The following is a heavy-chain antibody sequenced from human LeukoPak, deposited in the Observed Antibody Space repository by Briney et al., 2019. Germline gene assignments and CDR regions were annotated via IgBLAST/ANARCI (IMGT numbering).Heavy chain of an antibody. CDR2: IYYSGST. Sequence: SETLSLACTVSGGSISNYYWSWIRQPPGKGLEWIGYIYYSGSTNYNPFLKSRVIISVDTSRNQFSLKLSSVTAADTAVYYCARSKTYRSTWNTDYWGQGTLVTVSS. V-gene: IGHV4-59*08. D-gene: IGHD2-2*01. CDR1: GGSISNYY. CDR3: ARSKTYRSTWNTDY. J-gene: IGHJ4*02.